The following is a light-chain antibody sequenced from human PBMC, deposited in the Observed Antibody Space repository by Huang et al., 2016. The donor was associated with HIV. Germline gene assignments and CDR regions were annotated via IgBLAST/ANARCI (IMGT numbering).Light chain of an antibody. Sequence: DIQMTQSPSSLSASVGDRVTITCRASQSITSYLNWYHQKPGKAPKLVIYTASSLQSGVPSRVSGSGSGTDFTLTISSLQPDDFATYYCQQSYITPHTFGQGTKVEVK. CDR3: QQSYITPHT. CDR1: QSITSY. V-gene: IGKV1-39*01. J-gene: IGKJ1*01. CDR2: TAS.